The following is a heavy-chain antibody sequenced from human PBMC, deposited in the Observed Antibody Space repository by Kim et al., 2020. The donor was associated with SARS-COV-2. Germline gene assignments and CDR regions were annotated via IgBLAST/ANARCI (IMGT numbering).Heavy chain of an antibody. CDR3: TRISGSGSYYWDYYYYDGMDV. D-gene: IGHD3-10*01. CDR1: GFTFSGSA. V-gene: IGHV3-73*01. J-gene: IGHJ6*02. Sequence: GGSLRLSCAASGFTFSGSAMHWVRQASGKGLEWVGRIRSKANSYATAYAASVKGRFTISRDDSKNTAYLQMNSLKTEDTAVYYCTRISGSGSYYWDYYYYDGMDVWGQGTTVTFSS. CDR2: IRSKANSYAT.